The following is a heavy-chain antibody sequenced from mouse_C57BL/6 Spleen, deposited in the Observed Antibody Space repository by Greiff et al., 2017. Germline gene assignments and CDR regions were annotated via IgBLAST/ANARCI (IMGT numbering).Heavy chain of an antibody. J-gene: IGHJ2*01. Sequence: VQLKESGPGLVKPSQSLSLTCSVTGYSITSGYYWNWIRQFPGNKLEWMGYISYDGSNNYNPSLKNRISITRDTSKNQFFLKLNSVTTEDTATYYCARDGNYGSSFDYWGQGTTRTVSS. CDR1: GYSITSGYY. V-gene: IGHV3-6*01. CDR2: ISYDGSN. D-gene: IGHD1-1*01. CDR3: ARDGNYGSSFDY.